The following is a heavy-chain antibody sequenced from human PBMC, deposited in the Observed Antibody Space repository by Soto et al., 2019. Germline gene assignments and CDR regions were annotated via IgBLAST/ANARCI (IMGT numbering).Heavy chain of an antibody. CDR3: ARVLAAAKGYYYYYYMDV. CDR1: GFTFGSYA. Sequence: GGSLRLSCAASGFTFGSYAMHWFRQAPGKGLEWVAVISYDGSEKYYVDSVKGRFTISRDNAKNSLYLQMNSLRAEDTAVYYCARVLAAAKGYYYYYYMDVWGKGTTVTVSS. V-gene: IGHV3-30*04. CDR2: ISYDGSEK. D-gene: IGHD6-13*01. J-gene: IGHJ6*03.